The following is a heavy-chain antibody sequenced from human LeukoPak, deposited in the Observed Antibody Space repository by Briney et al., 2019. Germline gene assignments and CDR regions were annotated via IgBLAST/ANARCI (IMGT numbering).Heavy chain of an antibody. V-gene: IGHV1-8*01. D-gene: IGHD2-2*02. J-gene: IGHJ5*02. CDR3: ARGQRRRPAATPSWFDP. CDR1: GYTFTSYD. CDR2: MNPNSGNT. Sequence: GASVKVSFKASGYTFTSYDINWVRQATGQGLEWMGWMNPNSGNTGYAQKFQGRVTMTRNTSISTAYMELSSLRSEDTAVYYCARGQRRRPAATPSWFDPWGQGTLVTVSS.